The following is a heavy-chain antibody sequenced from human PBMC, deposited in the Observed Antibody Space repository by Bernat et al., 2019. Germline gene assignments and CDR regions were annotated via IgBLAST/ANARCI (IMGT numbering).Heavy chain of an antibody. V-gene: IGHV1-69*06. J-gene: IGHJ6*03. CDR1: GGTFSSYA. CDR3: ARVPNPGGYGSGKEDYYYMDV. Sequence: QVQLVQSGAEVKKPGSSVKVSCKASGGTFSSYAISWVRQAPGQGLEWLGGIIPIFGTANYAQKFQGRVTITEDKSTSTAYMELSSLRSEDTAVYYCARVPNPGGYGSGKEDYYYMDVWGKGTTVTVSS. CDR2: IIPIFGTA. D-gene: IGHD3-10*01.